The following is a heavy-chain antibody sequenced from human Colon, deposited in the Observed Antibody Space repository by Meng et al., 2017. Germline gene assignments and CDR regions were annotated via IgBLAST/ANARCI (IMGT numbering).Heavy chain of an antibody. CDR3: ASKRRAYYYDSSSYYSFDY. D-gene: IGHD3-22*01. Sequence: SVKVSCKASGGTFSSYAISWVRQAPGQGLEWMGGIIPIFGTANYAQKFQGRVTITADKSTSTAYMELSSLRSEDKAVYYCASKRRAYYYDSSSYYSFDYWGQGTLVTVSS. CDR1: GGTFSSYA. J-gene: IGHJ4*02. V-gene: IGHV1-69*06. CDR2: IIPIFGTA.